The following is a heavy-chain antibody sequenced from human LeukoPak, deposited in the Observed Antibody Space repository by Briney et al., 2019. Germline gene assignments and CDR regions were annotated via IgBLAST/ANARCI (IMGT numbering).Heavy chain of an antibody. D-gene: IGHD4-17*01. CDR1: GFTFNSYA. J-gene: IGHJ4*02. CDR3: ARISDTVTTPFDY. Sequence: GGSLRLSCAASGFTFNSYAMKWVRQAPGKGLEWVSSISGSGGSTNYADSVKGRFTISRDNSRNTVYLQMNSLRAEDTAVYYCARISDTVTTPFDYWGQGTLVTVSS. V-gene: IGHV3-23*01. CDR2: ISGSGGST.